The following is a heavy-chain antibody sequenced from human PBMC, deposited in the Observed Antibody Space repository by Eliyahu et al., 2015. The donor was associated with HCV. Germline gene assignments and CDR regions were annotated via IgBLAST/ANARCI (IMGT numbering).Heavy chain of an antibody. CDR1: GFTFSSYS. D-gene: IGHD1-1*01. CDR2: ISSSSSYI. V-gene: IGHV3-21*01. J-gene: IGHJ3*02. Sequence: EVQLVESGGGLVKPGGSLRLSCAASGFTFSSYSMNWVRQAPGKGLEWVSSISSSSSYIYYADSVKGRFTISRDNAKNSLYLQMNSLRAEDTAVYYCARDQERGDAFDIWGQGTMVTVSS. CDR3: ARDQERGDAFDI.